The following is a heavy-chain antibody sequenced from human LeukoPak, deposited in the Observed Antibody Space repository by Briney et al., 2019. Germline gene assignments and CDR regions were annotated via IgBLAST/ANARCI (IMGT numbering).Heavy chain of an antibody. CDR3: AKSEVSGITMVRGVYH. CDR2: ISYDGSNK. Sequence: GRSLRLSCAASGFTFSSYGMHWVRQAPGKGLEWVAVISYDGSNKYYADSVKGRFTISRDNSKDTLYLQMNSLRAEDTAVYYCAKSEVSGITMVRGVYHWGQGTLVTVSS. CDR1: GFTFSSYG. J-gene: IGHJ5*02. V-gene: IGHV3-30*18. D-gene: IGHD3-10*01.